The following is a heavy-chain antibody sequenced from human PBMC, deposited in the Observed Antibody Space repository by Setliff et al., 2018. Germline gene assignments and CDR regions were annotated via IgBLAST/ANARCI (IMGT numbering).Heavy chain of an antibody. J-gene: IGHJ4*02. CDR1: GFTFSNYW. CDR3: ARQEGGSYLSY. D-gene: IGHD1-26*01. Sequence: GGSLRLSCAASGFTFSNYWMTWVRQAPGKGLEWVANIKEDGSEKYSVNSVKGRFTFSRDNAKSVLYLQMSSLGVEDTAVYYCARQEGGSYLSYWGQGTLVTVSS. V-gene: IGHV3-7*03. CDR2: IKEDGSEK.